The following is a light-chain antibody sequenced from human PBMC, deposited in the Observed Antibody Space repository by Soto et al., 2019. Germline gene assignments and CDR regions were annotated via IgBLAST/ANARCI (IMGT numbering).Light chain of an antibody. CDR3: QQYNNWPIT. V-gene: IGKV3-15*01. J-gene: IGKJ5*01. Sequence: EIVMTQSPATLSVSPGERATLSCRASQSVSSNLAWYQQKPGQAPRLRIYGASTRATGIPARFSGSGSGTEFTLTISSLQSEDFAVYYCQQYNNWPITFGQGKRLEI. CDR2: GAS. CDR1: QSVSSN.